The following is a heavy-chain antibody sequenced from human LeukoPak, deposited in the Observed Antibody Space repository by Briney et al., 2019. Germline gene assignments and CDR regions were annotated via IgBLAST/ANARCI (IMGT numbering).Heavy chain of an antibody. J-gene: IGHJ4*02. CDR1: GGTFISYA. V-gene: IGHV1-69*05. CDR2: IIPIFGTA. D-gene: IGHD1-1*01. Sequence: ASVKVSCKASGGTFISYAISWVRQAPGQGREWMGGIIPIFGTANYAQKFQGRVTITTDESTSTAYMELSSLRSEDTAVYYCATLTAVAGTEDYWGQGTLVTVSS. CDR3: ATLTAVAGTEDY.